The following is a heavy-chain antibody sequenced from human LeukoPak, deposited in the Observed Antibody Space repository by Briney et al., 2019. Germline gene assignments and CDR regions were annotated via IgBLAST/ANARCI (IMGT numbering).Heavy chain of an antibody. Sequence: PGGSLRLSCAASGFTFSTYWMSWVRQAPGKGLEWVANMHQDGNEKYYVDSVKGRLTISRDNAKHSPYLQMNSLIAENTAVYYCARGDKFSGDYWGQGTLVTVSS. V-gene: IGHV3-7*04. D-gene: IGHD5-24*01. CDR1: GFTFSTYW. CDR2: MHQDGNEK. CDR3: ARGDKFSGDY. J-gene: IGHJ4*02.